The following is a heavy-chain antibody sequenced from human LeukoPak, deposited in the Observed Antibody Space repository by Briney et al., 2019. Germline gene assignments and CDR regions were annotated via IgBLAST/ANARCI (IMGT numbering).Heavy chain of an antibody. J-gene: IGHJ4*02. CDR1: YGSISDISYY. CDR2: IYYSGRT. V-gene: IGHV4-39*01. Sequence: KPSETLSLTCTVSYGSISDISYYWGWIRQPPGKGLEWIGSIYYSGRTYYNSSLKSRVTISVDTSKNQFSLRLTSVTAADTAVYYCARQTGSGLFILPGGQGTLVTVSS. CDR3: ARQTGSGLFILP. D-gene: IGHD3/OR15-3a*01.